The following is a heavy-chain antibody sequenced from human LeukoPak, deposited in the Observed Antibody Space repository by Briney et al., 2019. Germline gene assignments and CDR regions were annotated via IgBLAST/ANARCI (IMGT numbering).Heavy chain of an antibody. Sequence: GGSLRLSCAVSAFTFSSFDMHWVRQAPGKGLEWLAVIWYDGSNKYYADSVKGRFTISRDNSKNTLYLQMNSLRAEDTAVYYCAREELRLGYFDYWGQGTLVTVSS. J-gene: IGHJ4*02. CDR2: IWYDGSNK. CDR1: AFTFSSFD. CDR3: AREELRLGYFDY. V-gene: IGHV3-33*01. D-gene: IGHD5-12*01.